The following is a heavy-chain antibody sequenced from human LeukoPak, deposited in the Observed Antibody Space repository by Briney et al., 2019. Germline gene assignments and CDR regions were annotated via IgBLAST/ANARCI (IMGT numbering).Heavy chain of an antibody. J-gene: IGHJ3*02. CDR3: ARAKFDSSGYYYRGFDI. CDR1: GFIFSDYY. Sequence: PGGSLRLSCAASGFIFSDYYMGWIRQAPGRGLEWISYITDSGSKIYYTDSVKGRFTVSRDNAKKSLYLQMNSLRAEDTAVYYCARAKFDSSGYYYRGFDIWGQGTMVTVSS. D-gene: IGHD3-22*01. V-gene: IGHV3-11*04. CDR2: ITDSGSKI.